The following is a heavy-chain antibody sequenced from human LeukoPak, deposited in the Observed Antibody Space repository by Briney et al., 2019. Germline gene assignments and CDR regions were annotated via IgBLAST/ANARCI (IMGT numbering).Heavy chain of an antibody. Sequence: GESLKISCKGSGYSFTSYWIGWVRQMPGKGLEWMGIIYPGDSDTRYSPSFQGQVTISADKSISTAYLQWSSLKASDTAMYYCARGVVVVGRYYYGMDVWGQGTTVTVSS. D-gene: IGHD2-15*01. V-gene: IGHV5-51*01. J-gene: IGHJ6*02. CDR2: IYPGDSDT. CDR3: ARGVVVVGRYYYGMDV. CDR1: GYSFTSYW.